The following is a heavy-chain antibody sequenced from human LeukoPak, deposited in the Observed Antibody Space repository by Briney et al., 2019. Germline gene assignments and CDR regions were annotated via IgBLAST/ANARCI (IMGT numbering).Heavy chain of an antibody. CDR3: AKRAPTTRYFDWLNAFDI. J-gene: IGHJ3*02. V-gene: IGHV3-23*01. CDR1: GFTFSSYA. CDR2: ISGSGGRT. D-gene: IGHD3-9*01. Sequence: PGGSLRLSCAASGFTFSSYAMSWVRQAPGKGLEWVSAISGSGGRTYYADSVKGRFTISRDNSKNTLYLQMNSLRAEDTAVYYCAKRAPTTRYFDWLNAFDIWGQGTMVTVSS.